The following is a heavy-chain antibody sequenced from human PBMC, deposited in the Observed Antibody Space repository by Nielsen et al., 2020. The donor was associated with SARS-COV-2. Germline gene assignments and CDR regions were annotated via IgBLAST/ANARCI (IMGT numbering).Heavy chain of an antibody. CDR3: ARVNGNFYYYGMDV. D-gene: IGHD1-1*01. CDR2: INYRGST. Sequence: SATLSLTCAVYVGSFSDYYWNWIRQPPGKGLEWIGEINYRGSTKYNPSLKSRVTISSDTSKNQVSLKVYSVTAADTAVYYCARVNGNFYYYGMDVWGRGTTVTVSS. V-gene: IGHV4-34*01. J-gene: IGHJ6*02. CDR1: VGSFSDYY.